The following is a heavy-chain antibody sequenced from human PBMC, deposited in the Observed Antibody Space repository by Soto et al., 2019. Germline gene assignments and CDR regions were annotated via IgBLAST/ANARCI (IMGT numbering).Heavy chain of an antibody. CDR2: IIPIFGTA. J-gene: IGHJ3*02. Sequence: SVKVSCKASGGTFSSYAISWVRQAPGQGLEWMGGIIPIFGTANYAQKFQGRVTITADESTSTAYMELSSLRSEDTAVYYCASSEQLYYYDSSGYYHAIDIWGQGTMVTASS. V-gene: IGHV1-69*13. CDR3: ASSEQLYYYDSSGYYHAIDI. CDR1: GGTFSSYA. D-gene: IGHD3-22*01.